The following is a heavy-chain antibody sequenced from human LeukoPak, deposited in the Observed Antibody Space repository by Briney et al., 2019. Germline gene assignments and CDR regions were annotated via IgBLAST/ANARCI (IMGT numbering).Heavy chain of an antibody. Sequence: GRSLRLSCAASGFFVSSNYMSWVRQAPGKGLEWVSVIYSGGTTYYADSVKGRFTISRDNSKNTLYLQMNSLRAEDTAVYYCARDLREHGVFDIWGQGTMVTVSS. CDR1: GFFVSSNY. J-gene: IGHJ3*02. CDR2: IYSGGTT. CDR3: ARDLREHGVFDI. V-gene: IGHV3-53*01. D-gene: IGHD1-26*01.